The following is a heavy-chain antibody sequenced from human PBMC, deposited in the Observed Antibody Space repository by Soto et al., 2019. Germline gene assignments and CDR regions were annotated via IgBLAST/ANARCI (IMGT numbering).Heavy chain of an antibody. Sequence: EVQLVESGGGLVKPGGSLRLSCAASGFTFSSYSMNWVRQAPGKELEWVSSISSSSSYIYYADSVKGRFTISRDNAKNSLYLQMNSLRAEDTAVYYCARDLNYCSSTSCYGDYYYGMDVWGQGTTVTVSS. V-gene: IGHV3-21*01. CDR2: ISSSSSYI. CDR1: GFTFSSYS. CDR3: ARDLNYCSSTSCYGDYYYGMDV. D-gene: IGHD2-2*01. J-gene: IGHJ6*02.